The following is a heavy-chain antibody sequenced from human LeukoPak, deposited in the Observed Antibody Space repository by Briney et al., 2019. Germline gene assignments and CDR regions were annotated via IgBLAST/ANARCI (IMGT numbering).Heavy chain of an antibody. CDR1: GYTFTSYG. D-gene: IGHD6-6*01. CDR2: ISAYNGNT. Sequence: ASVKVSCKASGYTFTSYGISWVRQAPGQGLEWMGWISAYNGNTNYAQKLQGRVTMTTDTSTSTAYMELRSLRSDDTAVYYCATSSIAYNWFDPWGQGTLVTVSS. CDR3: ATSSIAYNWFDP. J-gene: IGHJ5*02. V-gene: IGHV1-18*01.